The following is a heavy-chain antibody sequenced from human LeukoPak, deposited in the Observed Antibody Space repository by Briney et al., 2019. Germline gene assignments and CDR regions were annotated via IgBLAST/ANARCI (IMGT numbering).Heavy chain of an antibody. V-gene: IGHV4-39*03. Sequence: SETLSLTCTVSGGSISSSSYYWGWIRQPPGKGLEWIGSIYYSGSTYYNPSLKSRVAISVDTSKNQFSLKLSSVTAADTAVYYCWGLPGSWDYYYYMDVWGKGTTVTVSS. D-gene: IGHD6-13*01. J-gene: IGHJ6*03. CDR2: IYYSGST. CDR1: GGSISSSSYY. CDR3: WGLPGSWDYYYYMDV.